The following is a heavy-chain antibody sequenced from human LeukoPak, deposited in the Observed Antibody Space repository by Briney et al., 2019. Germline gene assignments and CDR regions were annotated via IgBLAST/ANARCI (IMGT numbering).Heavy chain of an antibody. D-gene: IGHD3-9*01. CDR3: ARVAYYDILTGPRAFDI. Sequence: ASVKVSCKASGYTFTSYGISWVRQAPGQGLEWMGWISAYNGNTNYAQKLQGRVTMTTDTSTSTAYVELRSLRSDDTAVYYCARVAYYDILTGPRAFDIWGQGTMVTVSS. V-gene: IGHV1-18*04. J-gene: IGHJ3*02. CDR1: GYTFTSYG. CDR2: ISAYNGNT.